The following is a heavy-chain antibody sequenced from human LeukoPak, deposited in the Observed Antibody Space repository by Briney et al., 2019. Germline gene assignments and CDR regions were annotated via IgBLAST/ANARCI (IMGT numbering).Heavy chain of an antibody. V-gene: IGHV3-23*01. Sequence: PGGSLRLSCAASGFTFSTYAVSWVRQAPGKGLEWVSALSGSGDSTYYADSVKGRFTISRDNSKNTLYLQMNSLRAEDTAIYYCAKGEVGGQYGSGSYPYYWGQGTLVTVSS. CDR3: AKGEVGGQYGSGSYPYY. J-gene: IGHJ4*02. CDR1: GFTFSTYA. CDR2: LSGSGDST. D-gene: IGHD3-10*01.